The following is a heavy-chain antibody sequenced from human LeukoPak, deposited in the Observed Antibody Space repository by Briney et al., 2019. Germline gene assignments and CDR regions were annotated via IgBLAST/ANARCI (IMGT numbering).Heavy chain of an antibody. CDR1: GYTFTGYY. CDR3: ARVFFRDANFEY. J-gene: IGHJ4*02. V-gene: IGHV1-2*02. CDR2: INPNSGGT. D-gene: IGHD5-24*01. Sequence: ASVKVSCKASGYTFTGYYMHWVRQAPGQGLEWMGWINPNSGGTNYAQKFQGRVTMTRDTSISTAYMELSRLRSDDTAVYYCARVFFRDANFEYWGQGTLVTVSS.